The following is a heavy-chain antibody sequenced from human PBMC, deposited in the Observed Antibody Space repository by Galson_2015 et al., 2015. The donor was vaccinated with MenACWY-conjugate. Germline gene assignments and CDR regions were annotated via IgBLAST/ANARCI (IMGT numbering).Heavy chain of an antibody. Sequence: SLRLSCAASRFTFSSYRMNWVRQAPGKGLEWISYISIDGSTKYYADSVKGRFTISRDNAKNSLYLQMNSLRDEDTAVYYCAKDGGVAVAGRCDPWGQGTLVTVAS. CDR3: AKDGGVAVAGRCDP. CDR1: RFTFSSYR. V-gene: IGHV3-48*02. J-gene: IGHJ5*02. D-gene: IGHD6-19*01. CDR2: ISIDGSTK.